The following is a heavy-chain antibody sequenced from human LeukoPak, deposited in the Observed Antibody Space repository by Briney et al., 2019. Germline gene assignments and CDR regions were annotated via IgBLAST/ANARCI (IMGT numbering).Heavy chain of an antibody. D-gene: IGHD2-2*01. CDR2: ISTYNGNT. CDR1: GYTFASYG. Sequence: GASVKVSCKVFGYTFASYGISWVRQAPGQGLEWMGWISTYNGNTNYGQKFQGRVTLTTDTSTRTAYMELRTLRSGDTAVYYCARSAAVVAPSYLDYWGQGTLVTVSS. J-gene: IGHJ4*02. CDR3: ARSAAVVAPSYLDY. V-gene: IGHV1-18*01.